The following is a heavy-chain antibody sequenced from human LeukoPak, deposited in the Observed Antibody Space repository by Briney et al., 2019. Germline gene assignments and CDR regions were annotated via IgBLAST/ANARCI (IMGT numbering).Heavy chain of an antibody. CDR2: IFTSGST. Sequence: SETLSLTCTVSGYSIRSYYWNWLRQPAGKGLEWIGHIFTSGSTNYNPSLKSRVTLSVDTSRNLLSLQLTSVTTADTAVYFCVRGPYGASISKWFDPWGQGTLVIVSS. D-gene: IGHD4/OR15-4a*01. V-gene: IGHV4-4*07. CDR3: VRGPYGASISKWFDP. CDR1: GYSIRSYY. J-gene: IGHJ5*02.